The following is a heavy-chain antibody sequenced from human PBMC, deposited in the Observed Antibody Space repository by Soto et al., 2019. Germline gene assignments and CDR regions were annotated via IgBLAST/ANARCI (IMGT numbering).Heavy chain of an antibody. CDR2: IKQDGSEK. J-gene: IGHJ6*03. CDR3: ARVNYGDYYYYYMDV. D-gene: IGHD4-17*01. Sequence: EVQLVESGGGLVQPGGSLRLSCGASGFSFNTYWMSWVRQAPGKGLEWVANIKQDGSEKSYVNSVKGRFTISRDNAKDSLYLQMYSLRAEDTAVYYFARVNYGDYYYYYMDVWGKGTTVTVSS. CDR1: GFSFNTYW. V-gene: IGHV3-7*01.